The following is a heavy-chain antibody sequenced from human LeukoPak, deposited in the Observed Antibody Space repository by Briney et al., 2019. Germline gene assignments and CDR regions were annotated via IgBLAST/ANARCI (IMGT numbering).Heavy chain of an antibody. CDR1: GFTFSSYA. Sequence: GGSLRLSCAASGFTFSSYAMSWVRQAPGKGLGWVSAISSSGGSTYYADSVKGRFTISRDNSKNTLYLQMNSLRAEDTAVYYCAKGGSGSSSGRYFDYWGQGTLVTASS. V-gene: IGHV3-23*01. CDR2: ISSSGGST. CDR3: AKGGSGSSSGRYFDY. J-gene: IGHJ4*02. D-gene: IGHD6-6*01.